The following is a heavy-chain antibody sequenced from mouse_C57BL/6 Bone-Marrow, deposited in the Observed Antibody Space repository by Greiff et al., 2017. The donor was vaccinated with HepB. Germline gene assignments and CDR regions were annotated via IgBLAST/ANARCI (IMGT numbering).Heavy chain of an antibody. CDR2: IYPGDGDT. D-gene: IGHD1-1*01. V-gene: IGHV1-80*01. CDR3: ARLTVFAY. CDR1: GYAFSSYW. J-gene: IGHJ3*01. Sequence: QVQLKESGAELVKPGASVKISCKASGYAFSSYWMNWVKQRPGQGLEWIGQIYPGDGDTNYNGKFKGKATLTADKSSSTAYMQLSSLTSEDSAVYFCARLTVFAYWGQGTLVTVSA.